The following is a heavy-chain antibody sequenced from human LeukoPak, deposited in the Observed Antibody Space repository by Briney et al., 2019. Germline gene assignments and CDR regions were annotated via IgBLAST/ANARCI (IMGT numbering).Heavy chain of an antibody. V-gene: IGHV4-34*01. Sequence: SETLSLTCAVYGGSFSGYYWSWIRQPPGKGLEWIGEINHSGSTNYNPSLKSRVTISVDTSKNQFSLKLSSVTAADTAVYYCARRGVYNWNDAWFDPWGQGTLVTVSP. J-gene: IGHJ5*02. D-gene: IGHD1-1*01. CDR2: INHSGST. CDR1: GGSFSGYY. CDR3: ARRGVYNWNDAWFDP.